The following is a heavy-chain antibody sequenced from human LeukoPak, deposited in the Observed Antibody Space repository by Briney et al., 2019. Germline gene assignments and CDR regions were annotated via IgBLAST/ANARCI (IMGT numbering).Heavy chain of an antibody. J-gene: IGHJ4*02. CDR1: GFTFSSYS. CDR3: ARDGDGDYVFSYYFDY. Sequence: GGSLRLSCAASGFTFSSYSMNWVRQAPGKGLEWVSSISSSSSYIYYADSVRGRFTISRDNAKNSLYLQMNSLRVEDTAVYYCARDGDGDYVFSYYFDYWGQGTLVTVSS. V-gene: IGHV3-21*01. D-gene: IGHD4-17*01. CDR2: ISSSSSYI.